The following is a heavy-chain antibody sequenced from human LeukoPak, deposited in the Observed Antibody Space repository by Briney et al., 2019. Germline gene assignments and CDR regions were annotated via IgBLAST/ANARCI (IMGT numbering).Heavy chain of an antibody. Sequence: ASVKVSCKASGYTFTGYYMHWVRQAPGQGLEWMGWINPNSGGTNYAQKSQGRVTMTRDTSISTAYMELSRLRSDDTAVYYCARARYYGSGNSDYWGQGTLVTVSS. J-gene: IGHJ4*02. D-gene: IGHD3-10*01. V-gene: IGHV1-2*02. CDR1: GYTFTGYY. CDR2: INPNSGGT. CDR3: ARARYYGSGNSDY.